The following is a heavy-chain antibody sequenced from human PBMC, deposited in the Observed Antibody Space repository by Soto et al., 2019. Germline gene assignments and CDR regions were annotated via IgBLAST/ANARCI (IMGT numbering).Heavy chain of an antibody. D-gene: IGHD4-17*01. CDR3: ARDRGDYGDSFDY. CDR2: ISYDGSNK. CDR1: GFTFSSYA. V-gene: IGHV3-30*04. J-gene: IGHJ4*02. Sequence: GGSLRLSCAASGFTFSSYAMHWVRQAPGKGLEWVAVISYDGSNKYYADSVKGRFTISRDNSKNTLYLQMNSLRAEDTAVYYCARDRGDYGDSFDYWGQGTLVTVSS.